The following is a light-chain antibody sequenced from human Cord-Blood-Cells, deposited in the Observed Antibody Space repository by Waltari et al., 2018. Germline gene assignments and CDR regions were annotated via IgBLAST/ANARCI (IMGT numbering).Light chain of an antibody. CDR1: QSLLHRNGYNY. Sequence: DIEMTQSPLSLPVTPGEPASISCRSSQSLLHRNGYNYLDWYQQKPGQPPHLLIYLGSVRTSGVPDRFRGRGSGTDFTLKISRVEAKDVGVNYCMHALQTPYSFGQGTKLEIK. J-gene: IGKJ2*03. CDR3: MHALQTPYS. V-gene: IGKV2-28*01. CDR2: LGS.